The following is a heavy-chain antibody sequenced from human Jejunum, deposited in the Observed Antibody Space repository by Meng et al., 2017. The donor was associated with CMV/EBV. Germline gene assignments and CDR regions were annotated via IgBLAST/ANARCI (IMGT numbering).Heavy chain of an antibody. CDR1: GFSFSSVG. Sequence: GFSFSSVGMHWVRRAPGKGLEWVAFTRYDGQNKYYLDSVKGRFTISKDNSKNTLYLQMSSLRPEDTGIYYCANFPSSAYYSEMDVWGQGTTVTVSS. J-gene: IGHJ6*02. V-gene: IGHV3-30*02. CDR3: ANFPSSAYYSEMDV. CDR2: TRYDGQNK.